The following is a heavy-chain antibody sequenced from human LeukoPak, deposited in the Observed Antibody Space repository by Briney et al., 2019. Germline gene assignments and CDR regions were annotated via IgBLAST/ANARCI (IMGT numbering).Heavy chain of an antibody. Sequence: GGSLRLSCAASGFTFSSYAMTWVRQAPGKGLEWVSTIRGGGGTTYYPDSVKGRFTISRDNSKNTLYLQMNSLRAEDTAVYYCAKARGLGIVGAHFDYWGQGTLVTVSS. V-gene: IGHV3-23*01. J-gene: IGHJ4*02. CDR2: IRGGGGTT. CDR1: GFTFSSYA. D-gene: IGHD1-26*01. CDR3: AKARGLGIVGAHFDY.